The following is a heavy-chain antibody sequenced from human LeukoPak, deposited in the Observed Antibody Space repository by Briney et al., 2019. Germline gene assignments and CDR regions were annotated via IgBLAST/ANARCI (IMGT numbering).Heavy chain of an antibody. Sequence: PGGSLRLSCAASGFIFSSYTMSWVRQAPGKGPEWVSVISDSGGRISYAESVKGRFTISRDNAKNSLYLQMSSLRAEDTAVYYCARDYASDYWGQGTLVTVSS. D-gene: IGHD3-10*01. V-gene: IGHV3-23*01. J-gene: IGHJ4*02. CDR1: GFIFSSYT. CDR2: ISDSGGRI. CDR3: ARDYASDY.